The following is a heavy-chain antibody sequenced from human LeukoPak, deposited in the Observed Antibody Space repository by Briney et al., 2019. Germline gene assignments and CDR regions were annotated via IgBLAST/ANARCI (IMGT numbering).Heavy chain of an antibody. Sequence: GGSLRLSCAASGFIFSNYTMSWVRRVPGRGLEWVSTISSRGDSTYVADSVKGRFTISRDNSKNSLYLQMNTVRAEDTAVYYCVKGPRPDITVAHTVENWGQGTLVTVSS. J-gene: IGHJ4*02. D-gene: IGHD6-19*01. CDR2: ISSRGDST. CDR3: VKGPRPDITVAHTVEN. V-gene: IGHV3-23*01. CDR1: GFIFSNYT.